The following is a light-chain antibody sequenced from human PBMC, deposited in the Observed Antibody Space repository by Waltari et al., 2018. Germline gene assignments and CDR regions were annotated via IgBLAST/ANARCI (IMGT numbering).Light chain of an antibody. CDR2: AAS. CDR1: QSVSNNY. Sequence: EIVLTQSPGTLSLSPGERATLSCRASQSVSNNYLAWYQQKPGQAPRLLISAASSRATGIPGRFSGSGSGTDFTLAISRLEPEDFAVYYCQQYGFLPAFGQGTKVEI. CDR3: QQYGFLPA. J-gene: IGKJ1*01. V-gene: IGKV3-20*01.